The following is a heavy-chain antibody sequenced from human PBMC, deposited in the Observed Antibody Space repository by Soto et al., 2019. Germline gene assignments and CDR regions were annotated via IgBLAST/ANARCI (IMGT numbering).Heavy chain of an antibody. CDR1: GGSFSGYY. V-gene: IGHV4-34*01. J-gene: IGHJ4*02. CDR3: ARRYSLTIFGVVTKYYFDY. Sequence: SETLSLTCAVYGGSFSGYYWSWIRQPPGKGLERIGEINHSGSTNYNPSLKSRVTISVDTSKNQFSLKLSSVTAADTAVYYCARRYSLTIFGVVTKYYFDYWGPGTLVTVSS. D-gene: IGHD3-3*01. CDR2: INHSGST.